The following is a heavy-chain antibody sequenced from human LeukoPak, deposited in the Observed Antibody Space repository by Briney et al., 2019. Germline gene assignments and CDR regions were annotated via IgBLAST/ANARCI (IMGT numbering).Heavy chain of an antibody. Sequence: GGSLRLSCTASGFTFTNAWMSWGRQAPGKGLEWVGRIKTETDGGTADYAAPVQGRFVISSDDPENTLYLQMNSLKTIHMRVYFCYCYAFPPNWFDPWGQGTLVTVSS. V-gene: IGHV3-15*01. CDR2: IKTETDGGTA. D-gene: IGHD2-2*01. CDR3: YCYAFPPNWFDP. CDR1: GFTFTNAW. J-gene: IGHJ5*02.